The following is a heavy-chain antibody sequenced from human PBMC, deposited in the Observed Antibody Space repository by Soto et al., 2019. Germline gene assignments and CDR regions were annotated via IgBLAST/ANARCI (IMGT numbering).Heavy chain of an antibody. V-gene: IGHV3-33*01. D-gene: IGHD6-19*01. J-gene: IGHJ3*01. CDR1: GFPFSTYG. CDR3: ASGGDASGHHAFDV. CDR2: IVSDGSAK. Sequence: XGSLRLSCSVSGFPFSTYGFHWVRQPPGKGLEWVAVIVSDGSAKYHADSVEGHVTMSADKSINTAYLQWSSLKASDTAMYYCASGGDASGHHAFDVWGLGTMVTVSS.